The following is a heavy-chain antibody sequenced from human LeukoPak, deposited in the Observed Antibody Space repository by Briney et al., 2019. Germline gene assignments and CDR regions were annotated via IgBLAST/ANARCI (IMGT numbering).Heavy chain of an antibody. V-gene: IGHV3-30*03. CDR1: GFTFSNYA. Sequence: GGSLRLSCAASGFTFSNYAMHWVRQAPGKGLEWVAVISDDGSNKYYGDSVKGRFTISRDNSKNTVYLQMNSLRAEDTAVYYCARGGDSYFDYWGQGTLVTVSS. CDR3: ARGGDSYFDY. CDR2: ISDDGSNK. J-gene: IGHJ4*02. D-gene: IGHD3-10*01.